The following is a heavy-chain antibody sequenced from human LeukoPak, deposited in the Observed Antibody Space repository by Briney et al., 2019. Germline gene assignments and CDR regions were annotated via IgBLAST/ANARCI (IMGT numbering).Heavy chain of an antibody. D-gene: IGHD1-26*01. CDR3: AREIWYGGFFDY. J-gene: IGHJ4*02. CDR1: GGSISNYY. CDR2: IYYSWNT. Sequence: SETLSLTCTVSGGSISNYYWSWIRRPPGKGLEWIGYIYYSWNTDYNPSLESRVTISVDTSKNQFSLKLSSVTAADTAVYYCAREIWYGGFFDYWGPGTLVTVSS. V-gene: IGHV4-59*01.